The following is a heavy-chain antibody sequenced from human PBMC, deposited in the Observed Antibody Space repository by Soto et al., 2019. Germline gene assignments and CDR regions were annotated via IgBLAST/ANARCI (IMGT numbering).Heavy chain of an antibody. Sequence: GGSLRLSCVVSGLTFNNAWMTWVRQAPGKGLEWVGRIKSKTDGAATEFAAPVEGRFTLSRDDSKNTVYLDMSSLRTEDTGVYYCTTDPRWGFWGQGTMVTVSS. CDR3: TTDPRWGF. CDR1: GLTFNNAW. D-gene: IGHD3-16*01. CDR2: IKSKTDGAAT. V-gene: IGHV3-15*07. J-gene: IGHJ3*01.